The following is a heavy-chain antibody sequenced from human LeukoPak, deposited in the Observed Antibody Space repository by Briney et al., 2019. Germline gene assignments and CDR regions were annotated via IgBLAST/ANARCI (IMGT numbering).Heavy chain of an antibody. CDR3: AKHYDFWSGSIVY. D-gene: IGHD3-3*01. CDR2: ISGSGGST. V-gene: IGHV3-23*01. J-gene: IGHJ4*02. Sequence: GGSLRLSCAASGFTFSSYAMSWVRQAPGKGLEWASAISGSGGSTYYADSVKGRFTISRDNSKNTLYLQMNSLRAEDTAVYYCAKHYDFWSGSIVYWGQGTLVTVSS. CDR1: GFTFSSYA.